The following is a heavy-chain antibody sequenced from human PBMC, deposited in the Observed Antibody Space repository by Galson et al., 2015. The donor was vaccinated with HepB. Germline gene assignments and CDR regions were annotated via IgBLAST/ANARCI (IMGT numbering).Heavy chain of an antibody. V-gene: IGHV3-23*01. Sequence: SLRLSCAASGFTFGSYAVNWVRQASGKGLEWVSAISDSGGRTYYADSVKGRFTISRDNTKNTLYLQMNSLRAEDTAVYYCAKSTDYDLWSGYGYYYHGLDAWGQGTAVTVSS. J-gene: IGHJ6*02. CDR1: GFTFGSYA. CDR3: AKSTDYDLWSGYGYYYHGLDA. D-gene: IGHD3-3*01. CDR2: ISDSGGRT.